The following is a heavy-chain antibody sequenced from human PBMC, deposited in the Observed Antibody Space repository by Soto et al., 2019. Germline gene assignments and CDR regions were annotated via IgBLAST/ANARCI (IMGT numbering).Heavy chain of an antibody. D-gene: IGHD3-10*01. Sequence: EVQLLESGGGLVQPGGSLRLSCAASGFTFSSYAMRWVRQAPGKGLEWVSAISGSGDSTYYADSVKGRFTISRDNFQHTLYLRMHSPTAGDTAGNYCTKRGSGSYFAYWGQGTLVTVSS. V-gene: IGHV3-23*01. CDR3: TKRGSGSYFAY. J-gene: IGHJ4*02. CDR2: ISGSGDST. CDR1: GFTFSSYA.